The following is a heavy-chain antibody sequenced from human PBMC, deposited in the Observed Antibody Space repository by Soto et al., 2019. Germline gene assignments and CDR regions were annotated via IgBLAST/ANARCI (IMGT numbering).Heavy chain of an antibody. V-gene: IGHV1-69*01. Sequence: QVQLVQSGAEVKKPGSSVKVSCKASGGTFSSYAISWGRQAPGQGLEWMGGIIPIFGTANYAQKFQGRVTIPADESTSTAYMELSSLRSEDTAVYYCASMRYSSVSYYYGMDVWGQGTTVTVSS. CDR3: ASMRYSSVSYYYGMDV. J-gene: IGHJ6*02. CDR2: IIPIFGTA. D-gene: IGHD6-25*01. CDR1: GGTFSSYA.